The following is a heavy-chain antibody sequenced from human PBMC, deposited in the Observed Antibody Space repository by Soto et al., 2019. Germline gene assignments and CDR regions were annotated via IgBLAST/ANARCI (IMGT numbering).Heavy chain of an antibody. CDR2: IYYSGST. Sequence: NPSETLSLTCTVSGGSISSGGYYWSWIRQHPGKGLEWIGYIYYSGSTYYNPSLKSRVTISVDTSKNQFSLKLSSVTAADTAVYYCARDPVAGNPDYWGQGTLVTVSS. CDR1: GGSISSGGYY. J-gene: IGHJ4*02. D-gene: IGHD6-19*01. V-gene: IGHV4-31*03. CDR3: ARDPVAGNPDY.